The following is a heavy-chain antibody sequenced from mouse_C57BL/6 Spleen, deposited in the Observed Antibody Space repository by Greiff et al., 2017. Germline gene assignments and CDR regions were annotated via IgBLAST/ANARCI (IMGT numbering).Heavy chain of an antibody. V-gene: IGHV1-82*01. Sequence: VQLHQSGPELVKPGASVKISCKASGYAFSSSWMNWVKQRPGKGLEWIGRIYPGAGDTNYNGKFKGKATLTADKSSSTTSMQLSSLTSVDSAVYFCARGGDYGNYVGFAYWGQGTLVTVSA. CDR3: ARGGDYGNYVGFAY. CDR2: IYPGAGDT. D-gene: IGHD2-1*01. J-gene: IGHJ3*01. CDR1: GYAFSSSW.